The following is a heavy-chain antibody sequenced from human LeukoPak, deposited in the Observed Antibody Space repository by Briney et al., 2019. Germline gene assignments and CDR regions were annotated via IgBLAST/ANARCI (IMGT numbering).Heavy chain of an antibody. CDR3: ARDTAMFTTYYYYYMDV. CDR1: GGSSSSYY. D-gene: IGHD5-18*01. CDR2: IYTSGST. Sequence: PSETLSLTCTVSGGSSSSYYWSWLRQPAGKGLEGIGRIYTSGSTNYNPALKSRVTMSVDTSKNQFSLKLSSVTAADTAVYYCARDTAMFTTYYYYYMDVWGKGTTVTASS. J-gene: IGHJ6*03. V-gene: IGHV4-4*07.